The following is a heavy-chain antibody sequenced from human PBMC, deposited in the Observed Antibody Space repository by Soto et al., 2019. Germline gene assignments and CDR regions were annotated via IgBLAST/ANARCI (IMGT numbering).Heavy chain of an antibody. V-gene: IGHV4-30-4*01. CDR1: GGSISSGDYY. CDR2: IYYSGST. D-gene: IGHD6-6*01. Sequence: SETLSLTCTVSGGSISSGDYYWSWIRQPPGKGLEWIGYIYYSGSTYYNPSLKSRVTISVDTSKNQFSLKLSSVTAADTAVYYCARDIAGIAARGEWFDPWGQGTLVTVSS. CDR3: ARDIAGIAARGEWFDP. J-gene: IGHJ5*02.